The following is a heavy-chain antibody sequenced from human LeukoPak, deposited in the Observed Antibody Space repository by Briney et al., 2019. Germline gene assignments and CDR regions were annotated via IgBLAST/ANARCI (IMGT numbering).Heavy chain of an antibody. CDR1: GGSINSSSYY. Sequence: SSETLSLTCTVSGGSINSSSYYWGWIRQPPGRGLEWIGSIYYSGSTYYNPSLKSRVTISVDTSKNQFSLKLSSVTAADTAVYYCARHRDYYDSSGVFDYWGQGTLVTVSS. V-gene: IGHV4-39*01. D-gene: IGHD3-22*01. CDR2: IYYSGST. J-gene: IGHJ4*02. CDR3: ARHRDYYDSSGVFDY.